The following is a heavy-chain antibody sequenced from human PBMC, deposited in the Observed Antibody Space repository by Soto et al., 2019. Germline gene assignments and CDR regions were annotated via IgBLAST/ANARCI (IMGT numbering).Heavy chain of an antibody. CDR2: ISGYNGNT. D-gene: IGHD5-18*01. CDR1: GYSFSSYG. V-gene: IGHV1-18*01. Sequence: QVQLVQSGGEVRKPGASVKVSCKTSGYSFSSYGISWVRQAPGQGLEWMGWISGYNGNTNYGEKVQGRVTMTTDTSTSTAYMELRSLKSDDTVVYYCARDDDLDSDMVLCDFCGQGTLVTVSS. CDR3: ARDDDLDSDMVLCDF. J-gene: IGHJ4*02.